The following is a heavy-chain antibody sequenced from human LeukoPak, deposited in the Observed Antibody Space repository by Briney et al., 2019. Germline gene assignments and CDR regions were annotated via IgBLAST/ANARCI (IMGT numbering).Heavy chain of an antibody. CDR2: INQDGSEK. Sequence: GGSLRLSCAASGFTFSSYWMSWVRQAPGKGLEWVANINQDGSEKYYVDSMKGRFTISRDNAKNPLYLQMNSLRAEDTAVYYFARDVPELDYWGQGTLVTVSP. CDR1: GFTFSSYW. J-gene: IGHJ4*02. V-gene: IGHV3-7*01. D-gene: IGHD3-10*01. CDR3: ARDVPELDY.